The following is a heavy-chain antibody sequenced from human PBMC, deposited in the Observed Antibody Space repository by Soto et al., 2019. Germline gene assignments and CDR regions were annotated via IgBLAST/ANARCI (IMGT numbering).Heavy chain of an antibody. D-gene: IGHD3-22*01. Sequence: GASVKVSCKASGGTFSSYAISWVRQAPGQGLEWMGGIIPIFGTANYAQKFQGRVTITADESTSTAYMELRSLRSDDTAVYYCARESSGYYYERWGQGTLVTVSS. V-gene: IGHV1-69*13. J-gene: IGHJ4*02. CDR2: IIPIFGTA. CDR3: ARESSGYYYER. CDR1: GGTFSSYA.